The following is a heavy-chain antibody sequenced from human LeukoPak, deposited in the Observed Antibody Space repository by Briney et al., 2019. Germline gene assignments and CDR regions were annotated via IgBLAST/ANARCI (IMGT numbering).Heavy chain of an antibody. V-gene: IGHV1-69*13. CDR3: AREGEGCSGGSCYYAFDI. D-gene: IGHD2-15*01. CDR1: GGTFSSYA. CDR2: IIPIFGTA. J-gene: IGHJ3*02. Sequence: SVKVSCKASGGTFSSYAISWVRQAPGQGLEWMGGIIPIFGTANYAQKFQGRVTITADESTSTAYMELSSLRSEDTAVYYCAREGEGCSGGSCYYAFDIRGQGTMATVSS.